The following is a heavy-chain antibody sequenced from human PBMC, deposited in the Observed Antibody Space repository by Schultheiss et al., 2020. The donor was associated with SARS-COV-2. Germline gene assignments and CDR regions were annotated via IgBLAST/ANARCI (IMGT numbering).Heavy chain of an antibody. J-gene: IGHJ4*02. V-gene: IGHV4-34*01. CDR3: ARARVGSGSYYNY. D-gene: IGHD1-26*01. Sequence: GSLRLSCAASGFTFSNAWMSWIRQPPGKGLEWIGEIHHSGSTNYNPSLKSRVTISVDTSKNQFSLKLSSVTAADTAVYYCARARVGSGSYYNYWGQGTLVTVSS. CDR2: IHHSGST. CDR1: GFTFSNAW.